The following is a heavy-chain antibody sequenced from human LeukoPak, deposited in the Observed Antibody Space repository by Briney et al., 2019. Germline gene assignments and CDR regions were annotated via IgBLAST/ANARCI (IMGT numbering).Heavy chain of an antibody. Sequence: PGGSLRLSCAASGFTFSSYGMTWVRQAPGKGLEWVSDISGSGIRRDYEDSVKGRFTISRDNSKNTLFLQMNSLRAEDTAVYYCAKVRRVPIFGELLYRRYYFDYWGQGTLVTVSS. CDR3: AKVRRVPIFGELLYRRYYFDY. D-gene: IGHD3-10*01. CDR2: ISGSGIRR. V-gene: IGHV3-23*01. J-gene: IGHJ4*02. CDR1: GFTFSSYG.